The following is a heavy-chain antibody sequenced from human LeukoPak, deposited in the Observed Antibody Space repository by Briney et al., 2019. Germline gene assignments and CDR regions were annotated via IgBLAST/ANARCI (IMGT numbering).Heavy chain of an antibody. CDR3: ARDPVPAAARHFDY. D-gene: IGHD2-2*01. CDR2: TPSDGTVK. V-gene: IGHV3-30*19. Sequence: GGSLRLSCVASGFTLSNYAMNWVRQAPGKGLEWVAVTPSDGTVKYYPDSVKGRFTISRDNSKNTLYLQVNSLRPEDTGVYYCARDPVPAAARHFDYWGQGTLVTVSS. CDR1: GFTLSNYA. J-gene: IGHJ4*01.